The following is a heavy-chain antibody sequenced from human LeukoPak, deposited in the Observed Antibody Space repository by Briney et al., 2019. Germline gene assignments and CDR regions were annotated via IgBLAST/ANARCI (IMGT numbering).Heavy chain of an antibody. CDR1: GGSISSYH. CDR2: ISPSGRHT. D-gene: IGHD3-10*01. V-gene: IGHV3-11*05. J-gene: IGHJ3*02. CDR3: ARDWMVQDAFDI. Sequence: LSLTCTVSGGSISSYHWSWIRQAPGKGLEWVSYISPSGRHTNYADSVKGRFTISRDNAKNSLYLQMNTLRAEDTAVYFCARDWMVQDAFDIWGQGTMVTVSS.